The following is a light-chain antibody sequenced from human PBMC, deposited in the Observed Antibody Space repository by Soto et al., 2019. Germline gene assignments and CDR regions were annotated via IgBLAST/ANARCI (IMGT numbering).Light chain of an antibody. CDR1: QSVRRN. CDR3: QQYNSYSWT. Sequence: EIVMTQSAVTLSVSPGERATLSCRASQSVRRNLAWYQQKPGQAPRLLISGASTRATGIPARFSGSGSGTEFTLTISSLQPDDFATYYCQQYNSYSWTFGQGTKVDIK. J-gene: IGKJ1*01. V-gene: IGKV3-15*01. CDR2: GAS.